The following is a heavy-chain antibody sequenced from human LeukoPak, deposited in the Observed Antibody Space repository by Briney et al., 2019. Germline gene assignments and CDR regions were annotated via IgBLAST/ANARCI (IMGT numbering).Heavy chain of an antibody. Sequence: ASVKVSCKASGYTFTGYYMHWVRQAPGQGLEWMGWINPNSGGTNYAQKFQGRVTMTRDTSISTAYMELSRLRSDDTAVYYCARVSRSIAVAGTGLYFDYWGQEPWSPSPQ. CDR2: INPNSGGT. CDR1: GYTFTGYY. J-gene: IGHJ4*01. D-gene: IGHD6-19*01. V-gene: IGHV1-2*02. CDR3: ARVSRSIAVAGTGLYFDY.